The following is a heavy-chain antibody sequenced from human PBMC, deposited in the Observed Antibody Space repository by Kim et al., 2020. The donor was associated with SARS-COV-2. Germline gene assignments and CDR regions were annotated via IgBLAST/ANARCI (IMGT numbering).Heavy chain of an antibody. CDR1: GFTFSSYS. V-gene: IGHV3-21*01. D-gene: IGHD6-6*01. CDR2: ISSSSSYI. J-gene: IGHJ4*02. CDR3: ARDSSIAARSDFDY. Sequence: GGSLRLSCAASGFTFSSYSMNWVRQAPGKGLEWVSSISSSSSYIYYADSVKGRFTISRDNAKNSLYLQMNSLRAEDTAVYYCARDSSIAARSDFDYWGQGTLVTVSS.